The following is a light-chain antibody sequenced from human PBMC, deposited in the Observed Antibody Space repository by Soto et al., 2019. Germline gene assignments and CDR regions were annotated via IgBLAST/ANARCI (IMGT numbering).Light chain of an antibody. CDR2: AAS. V-gene: IGKV1-5*01. J-gene: IGKJ1*01. CDR1: QNINNW. CDR3: QHYESNPWT. Sequence: DIQLTQSPSTLSASVGDRVTITCRASQNINNWLAWYQQKPGKAPKLLIYAASSLESGVPSRFSGSRSGTEFTLTISSLQPDDCXTYYCQHYESNPWTFGQGTKVELK.